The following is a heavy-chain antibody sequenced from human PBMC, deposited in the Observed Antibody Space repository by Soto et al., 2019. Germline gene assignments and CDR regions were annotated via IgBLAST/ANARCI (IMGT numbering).Heavy chain of an antibody. CDR3: ARGRGMEENYYYGMDI. D-gene: IGHD3-16*01. CDR1: GYTFSTYA. V-gene: IGHV1-3*01. CDR2: INGGTGQT. Sequence: ASVKVSCKASGYTFSTYAMHWVRQAPGQSLEWMGWINGGTGQTRYSQRFQDRVTITRDTSAKTTYMDLTSLRSEDTAVYYCARGRGMEENYYYGMDIWGQGTTVTVSS. J-gene: IGHJ6*02.